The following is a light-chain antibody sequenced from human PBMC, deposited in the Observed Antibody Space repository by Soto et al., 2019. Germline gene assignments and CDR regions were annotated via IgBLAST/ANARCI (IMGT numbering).Light chain of an antibody. CDR2: DAS. CDR3: QQRSNWPRFT. V-gene: IGKV3-11*01. Sequence: EIVLTQSPATLSLSPGERATLSCRASQSVSSYLAWYQQKPGQAPRLLIYDASNRATGIPARFSGSGSGTDFTLTISSLQPADVAVYYCQQRSNWPRFTFGEGTKVEIK. J-gene: IGKJ4*01. CDR1: QSVSSY.